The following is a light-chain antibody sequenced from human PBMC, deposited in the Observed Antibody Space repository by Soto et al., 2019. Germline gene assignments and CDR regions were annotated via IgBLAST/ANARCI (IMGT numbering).Light chain of an antibody. J-gene: IGKJ4*01. CDR2: DAS. V-gene: IGKV1-5*01. Sequence: DIQMTQSPSTLSASVGDRVIITCRASQSISKCLAWYQQKPGKAPNLLIYDASSLESGVPSRFSGSASGTEFTLTISSLQPDDFATYYCQQYNSYSLTFGGGTKVEIK. CDR1: QSISKC. CDR3: QQYNSYSLT.